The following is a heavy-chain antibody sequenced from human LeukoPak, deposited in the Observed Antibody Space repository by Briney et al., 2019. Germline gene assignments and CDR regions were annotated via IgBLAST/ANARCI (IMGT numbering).Heavy chain of an antibody. J-gene: IGHJ4*02. D-gene: IGHD3-22*01. CDR2: VNHSGSP. CDR1: GGSISSGGYY. V-gene: IGHV4-61*08. CDR3: ARGPKYYYDSSGYYRFDY. Sequence: SQTLSLTCTVSGGSISSGGYYWTWIRQTPGKGLGWIGEVNHSGSPKYNPSLKSRVSISVDTSKNQFFLNLRSVTAADTAVYYCARGPKYYYDSSGYYRFDYWGQGTLVTVSS.